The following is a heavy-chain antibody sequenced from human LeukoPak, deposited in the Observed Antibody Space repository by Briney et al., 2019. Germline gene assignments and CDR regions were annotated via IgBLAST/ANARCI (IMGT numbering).Heavy chain of an antibody. CDR2: ISSSSTYI. CDR3: ARDLNYDILTGSLRAYFDS. J-gene: IGHJ4*02. CDR1: GFTFRSYS. Sequence: KSGGSLRLSCVASGFTFRSYSMNWVRQAPGQGLEWVSSISSSSTYIYYADSVKGRFTISRDNANNSQYLQMNSLRADDTAVYYCARDLNYDILTGSLRAYFDSWGQGTLVTVSS. V-gene: IGHV3-21*01. D-gene: IGHD3-9*01.